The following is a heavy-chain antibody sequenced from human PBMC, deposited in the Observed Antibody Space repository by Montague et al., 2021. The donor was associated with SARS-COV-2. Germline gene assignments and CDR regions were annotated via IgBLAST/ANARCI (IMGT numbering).Heavy chain of an antibody. D-gene: IGHD1-26*01. J-gene: IGHJ3*02. CDR3: AHRRGLLLSDAFDI. CDR2: IYWDDDK. Sequence: PALVKPTQTLTLTCTFSGFSLSTSGVGVGWIRQPPGKALEWLALIYWDDDKRYSSSLKSGLTITKDTSKNQVVLTMTNMDTVDTATYYCAHRRGLLLSDAFDIWGQGTMVTVSS. CDR1: GFSLSTSGVG. V-gene: IGHV2-5*02.